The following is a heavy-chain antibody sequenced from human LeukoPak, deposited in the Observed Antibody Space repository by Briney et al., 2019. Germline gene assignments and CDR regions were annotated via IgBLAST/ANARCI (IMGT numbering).Heavy chain of an antibody. J-gene: IGHJ4*02. V-gene: IGHV3-23*01. CDR1: GFTFSSYA. Sequence: PGGSLRLSCAASGFTFSSYAMSWVRQAPGKGLEWVSAISGSGGSTYYADSVKGRFTISRDNSKNTLYLQMNSLRAEDTAVYYCAKTYAHSTVAGIDYWGQGTLVTVSS. CDR3: AKTYAHSTVAGIDY. D-gene: IGHD6-19*01. CDR2: ISGSGGST.